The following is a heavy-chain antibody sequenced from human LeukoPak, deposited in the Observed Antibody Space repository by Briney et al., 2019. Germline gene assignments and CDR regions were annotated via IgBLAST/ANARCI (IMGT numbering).Heavy chain of an antibody. J-gene: IGHJ3*02. V-gene: IGHV4-34*01. D-gene: IGHD6-13*01. CDR1: GGSFSSYY. Sequence: SETLSLTCAVYGGSFSSYYWSWIRQPPGKGLEWIGEINHIGSTNFNPSVKSRVTMSVDTSKKQFSLKLTSVTAADTAVYYCARRVPKDYSSRPRTGIDAFDIWGQGTMVTVSS. CDR2: INHIGST. CDR3: ARRVPKDYSSRPRTGIDAFDI.